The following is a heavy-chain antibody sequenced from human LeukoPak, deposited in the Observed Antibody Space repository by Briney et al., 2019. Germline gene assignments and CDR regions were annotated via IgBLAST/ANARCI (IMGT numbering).Heavy chain of an antibody. CDR3: ARGVVYPAWSGPHWSDY. CDR1: GFTFGTSW. CDR2: IKEDGSHK. J-gene: IGHJ4*02. Sequence: PGGSLRLSCAASGFTFGTSWMTWVRQAPGKGLEWVANIKEDGSHKYYMDSVRGRFTVSRDNAKNSLYLQMNSLRAEDTAVYYCARGVVYPAWSGPHWSDYWGQGALVTVSS. D-gene: IGHD3-3*01. V-gene: IGHV3-7*01.